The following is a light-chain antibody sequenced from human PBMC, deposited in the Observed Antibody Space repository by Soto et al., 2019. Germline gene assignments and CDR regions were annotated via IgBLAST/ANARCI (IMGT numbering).Light chain of an antibody. Sequence: VLTQSPGTLSLSPGERATLSCRASQTVTSNFLAWYQEKPGQAPRLLIHDASSRATGISDRFTGSGSGTDFTLTITTLEPEDFAVYYCQQYGSSPRTFGLGTKVDIK. J-gene: IGKJ1*01. V-gene: IGKV3-20*01. CDR3: QQYGSSPRT. CDR2: DAS. CDR1: QTVTSNF.